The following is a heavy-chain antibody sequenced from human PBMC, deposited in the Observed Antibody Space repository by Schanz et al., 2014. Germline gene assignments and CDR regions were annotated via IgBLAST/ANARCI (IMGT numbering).Heavy chain of an antibody. Sequence: EVQLLESGGGLVQPGESLRLSCAASGFSFSSYTMSWVRQAPGKGLQWVSSLSSDGGTTNYADSVKGRFTISRDNYKNTLQQQRNSLSAEDAAVYFCAGPEWGYYDALAFWGQGTLLTVSS. CDR2: LSSDGGTT. V-gene: IGHV3-23*01. CDR1: GFSFSSYT. D-gene: IGHD3-3*01. CDR3: AGPEWGYYDALAF. J-gene: IGHJ4*02.